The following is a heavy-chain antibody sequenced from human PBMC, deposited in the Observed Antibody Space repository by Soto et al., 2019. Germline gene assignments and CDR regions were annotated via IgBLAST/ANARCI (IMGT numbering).Heavy chain of an antibody. CDR1: GGSISSSSYY. J-gene: IGHJ4*02. D-gene: IGHD2-15*01. CDR3: ARLGYCSGGSCYTDNDY. V-gene: IGHV4-39*01. CDR2: IYYSGST. Sequence: SETLSLTCTVSGGSISSSSYYWGWIRQPPGKGLEWIGSIYYSGSTYYNPSLKSRVTISVDTSKNQFSLKLSSVTAADTAVYYCARLGYCSGGSCYTDNDYWGQGTLVTVSS.